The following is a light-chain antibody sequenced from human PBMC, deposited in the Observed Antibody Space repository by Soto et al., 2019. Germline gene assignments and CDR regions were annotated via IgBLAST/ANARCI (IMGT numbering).Light chain of an antibody. Sequence: QSVLTQPPSASGSPGQSVTISCTGTKSDIGVYDFVSWYQHHPGKAPRLSIYEVVQRPSGVPDRFSGSKSGNTASLTVSVLQAADEADYCCKSYAGSNTYVFGSGTKVTVL. V-gene: IGLV2-8*01. CDR2: EVV. CDR1: KSDIGVYDF. J-gene: IGLJ1*01. CDR3: KSYAGSNTYV.